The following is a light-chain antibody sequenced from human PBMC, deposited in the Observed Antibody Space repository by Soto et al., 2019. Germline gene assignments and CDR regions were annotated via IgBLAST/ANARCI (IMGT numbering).Light chain of an antibody. J-gene: IGKJ1*01. CDR3: QEYGDSPT. CDR2: GTS. Sequence: ILLTQSPGTLSLSPGERATLSCRASQSVDSGSLAWYQQKPGQTPRLLIYGTSNRATGIPDRFSGSGSGADFTLTINRLEPEDFAVYYCQEYGDSPTFGQGTKVEIK. CDR1: QSVDSGS. V-gene: IGKV3-20*01.